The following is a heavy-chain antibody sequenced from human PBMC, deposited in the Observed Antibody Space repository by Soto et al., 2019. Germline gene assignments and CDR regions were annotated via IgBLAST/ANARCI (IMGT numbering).Heavy chain of an antibody. CDR2: IVVGSGNT. V-gene: IGHV1-58*01. J-gene: IGHJ6*02. Sequence: SVKVSCKASGFTFTSSAVQWVRQARGQRLEWIGWIVVGSGNTNYAQKFQERVTITRDMSTSTAYMELSSLRSEDTAVYYCAANAVDYYDSSGYSHWGQGTTVTVS. D-gene: IGHD3-22*01. CDR3: AANAVDYYDSSGYSH. CDR1: GFTFTSSA.